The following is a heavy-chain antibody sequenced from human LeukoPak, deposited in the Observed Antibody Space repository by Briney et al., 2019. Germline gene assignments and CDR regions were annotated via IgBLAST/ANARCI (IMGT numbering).Heavy chain of an antibody. D-gene: IGHD6-19*01. CDR1: GGSFSGYY. CDR2: INHSGST. V-gene: IGHV4-34*01. CDR3: ARHWLVKTFDY. Sequence: PSETLSLTCAVYGGSFSGYYWSWIRQPPGKGLEWIGEINHSGSTNYNPSLKSRVTISVDTSKNQFSLKLSSVTAADTAVYYCARHWLVKTFDYWGQGTLVTVSS. J-gene: IGHJ4*02.